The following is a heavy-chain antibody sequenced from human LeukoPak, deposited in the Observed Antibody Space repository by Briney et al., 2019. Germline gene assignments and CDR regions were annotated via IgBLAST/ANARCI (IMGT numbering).Heavy chain of an antibody. D-gene: IGHD1-14*01. Sequence: SETLSLTCTVSGGSISSYYWSWIRQPAGKGLEWIGRIYTSGSTNYNPSLKSRVTMSVDTSKNQFSLKLSSVTAADTAVYYCARDLSPSQHHPGVGGMDVWGQGTTVTVSS. CDR1: GGSISSYY. CDR2: IYTSGST. J-gene: IGHJ6*02. V-gene: IGHV4-4*07. CDR3: ARDLSPSQHHPGVGGMDV.